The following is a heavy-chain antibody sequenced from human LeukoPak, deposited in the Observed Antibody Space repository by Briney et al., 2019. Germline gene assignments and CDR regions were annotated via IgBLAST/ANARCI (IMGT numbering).Heavy chain of an antibody. CDR2: IYTSGST. Sequence: SETLSLTCTVSGGSISSHYWSWIRQPAGKGLEWIGRIYTSGSTNYNPSLKSRVTMSVDTSKNQFSLKLSSVTAADTAVYYCAREDIVVVPADASAYYYYGMDVWGQGTTVTVSS. CDR1: GGSISSHY. CDR3: AREDIVVVPADASAYYYYGMDV. V-gene: IGHV4-4*07. J-gene: IGHJ6*02. D-gene: IGHD2-2*01.